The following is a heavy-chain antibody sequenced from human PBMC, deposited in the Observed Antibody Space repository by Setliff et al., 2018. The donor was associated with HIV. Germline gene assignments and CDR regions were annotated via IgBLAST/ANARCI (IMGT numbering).Heavy chain of an antibody. D-gene: IGHD2-2*01. CDR2: VYYRGTT. V-gene: IGHV4-39*06. CDR1: DGSMTSGSYY. CDR3: ARLSCSSNSCPFDY. J-gene: IGHJ4*02. Sequence: PSETLSLTCSVSDGSMTSGSYYWGWIRQPPGKGLEWIGSVYYRGTTYYNPSLKSRLRMSVDTSKNQFTLKVISMTAADTAVYYCARLSCSSNSCPFDYWVQGTLVTVSS.